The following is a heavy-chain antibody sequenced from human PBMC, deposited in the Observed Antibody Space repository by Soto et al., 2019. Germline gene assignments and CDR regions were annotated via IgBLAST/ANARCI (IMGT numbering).Heavy chain of an antibody. CDR2: IGVSGVTT. J-gene: IGHJ3*02. CDR3: ARVLWPYAFEI. V-gene: IGHV3-23*01. CDR1: GFTLSSYA. D-gene: IGHD2-21*01. Sequence: GGSLRLSCAASGFTLSSYAMSWVRQAPGKGLEWVSAIGVSGVTTYYADSVKGRFTISRDNSKNTLFLQMNSLRAEDTAVYYCARVLWPYAFEIWGQGTMVTVSS.